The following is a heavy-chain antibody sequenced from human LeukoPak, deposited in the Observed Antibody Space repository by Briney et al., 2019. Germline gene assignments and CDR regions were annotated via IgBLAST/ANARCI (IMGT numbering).Heavy chain of an antibody. Sequence: PGGSLRLSCTASGFTFGDYAMTWVRQAPGMGLEWVGLIRSKANGGTTENAASVKGRFTISRDDSKSITYLQMNSLKTEDTAVYYCTRSWYYYDYWGQGTLVTVSS. CDR2: IRSKANGGTT. J-gene: IGHJ4*02. CDR1: GFTFGDYA. V-gene: IGHV3-49*04. CDR3: TRSWYYYDY.